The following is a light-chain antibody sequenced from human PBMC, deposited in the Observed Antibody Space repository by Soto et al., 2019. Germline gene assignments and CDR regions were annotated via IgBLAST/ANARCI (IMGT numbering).Light chain of an antibody. CDR2: DVS. CDR1: SSDVGGYNS. V-gene: IGLV2-11*01. J-gene: IGLJ1*01. Sequence: QSALTQPRSVSGSPGQSVTISCTGTSSDVGGYNSVSWYQQHPGKAPKLMIYDVSKRPSGVPDCFSGSKSGNTASLTISGLQAEDEADYYCCSYAGDYTYVFGTGTKLTVL. CDR3: CSYAGDYTYV.